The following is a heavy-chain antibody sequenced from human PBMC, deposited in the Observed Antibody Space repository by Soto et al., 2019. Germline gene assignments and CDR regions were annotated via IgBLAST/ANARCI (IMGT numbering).Heavy chain of an antibody. CDR2: IIPIFGTA. CDR3: ARGAEPIVLMVYASNYYYYGMDV. V-gene: IGHV1-69*06. CDR1: GGTFSSYA. Sequence: SVKVSCKASGGTFSSYAISWVRQAPGQGLEWMGGIIPIFGTANYAQKFQGRVTITADKSTSTADMELSSLRSEDTAVYYCARGAEPIVLMVYASNYYYYGMDVWGQGTTVTVSS. D-gene: IGHD2-8*01. J-gene: IGHJ6*02.